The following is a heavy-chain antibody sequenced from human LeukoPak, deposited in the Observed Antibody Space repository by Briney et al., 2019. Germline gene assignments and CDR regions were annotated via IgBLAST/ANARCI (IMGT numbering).Heavy chain of an antibody. Sequence: GGSLRLSCAASGFSFYDNAMYWVRQAPGKGLEWVSLISGDGATTYYADSVKGRFNISRDNSKSSLYLQMNSLRSEDSALYYCAKDNQRGGFQHWGQGTLVTVSS. CDR2: ISGDGATT. CDR1: GFSFYDNA. CDR3: AKDNQRGGFQH. J-gene: IGHJ1*01. V-gene: IGHV3-43*02. D-gene: IGHD1-26*01.